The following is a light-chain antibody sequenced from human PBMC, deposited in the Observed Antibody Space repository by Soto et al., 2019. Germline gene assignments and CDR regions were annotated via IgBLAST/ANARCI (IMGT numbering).Light chain of an antibody. V-gene: IGKV1-5*03. CDR3: QQYNDYWT. Sequence: DIQMTQSPSTLSASVGDIVTITVWASQSISSWLAWYQQKPGKAPKLLIYQASTLASGVPSRFSGSGSGSEFTLTISSLQPDDFATYYCQQYNDYWTFGQGTKVDI. CDR1: QSISSW. CDR2: QAS. J-gene: IGKJ1*01.